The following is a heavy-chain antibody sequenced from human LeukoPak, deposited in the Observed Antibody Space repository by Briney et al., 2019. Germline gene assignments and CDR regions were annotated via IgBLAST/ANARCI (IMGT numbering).Heavy chain of an antibody. V-gene: IGHV1-69*05. CDR2: IIPIFGTA. CDR1: GGTFSSYA. CDR3: ASCRGELDYYYMDV. Sequence: ASVKVSCKAPGGTFSSYAISWVRQALGQGLEWMGRIIPIFGTANYAQKFQGRVTITTDESTSTAYMELSSLRSEDTAVYYCASCRGELDYYYMDVWGKGTTVTVSS. J-gene: IGHJ6*03. D-gene: IGHD2-15*01.